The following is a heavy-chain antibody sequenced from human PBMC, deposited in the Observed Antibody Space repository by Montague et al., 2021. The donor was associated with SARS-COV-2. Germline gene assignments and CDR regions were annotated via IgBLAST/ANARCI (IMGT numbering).Heavy chain of an antibody. D-gene: IGHD2-8*02. J-gene: IGHJ3*01. V-gene: IGHV6-1*01. Sequence: CAISGDSVSGNIAAWNWIRQSPSRGLEFLGRTKYKSTRYETYAXSVQSRITITADTSKNQFSLHLNSVAPEDTAVYYCARDLYWAFDAWGLGTTVTVSA. CDR3: ARDLYWAFDA. CDR2: TKYKSTRYE. CDR1: GDSVSGNIAA.